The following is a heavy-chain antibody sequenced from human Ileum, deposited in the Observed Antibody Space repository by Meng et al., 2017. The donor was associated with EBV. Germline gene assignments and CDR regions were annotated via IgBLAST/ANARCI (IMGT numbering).Heavy chain of an antibody. D-gene: IGHD3-10*01. J-gene: IGHJ1*01. CDR3: LRGSGGSV. V-gene: IGHV4-34*01. CDR1: DGSFSGYY. Sequence: QVHLQPLGAGVLKPSETLSLTCAVYDGSFSGYYWTWIRQSPGKGLEWIGEINNSGSTNYNPSLKSRVTISVDTSKNQFSLKLTSVTAADTAVYHCLRGSGGSVWGQGTLVTVSS. CDR2: INNSGST.